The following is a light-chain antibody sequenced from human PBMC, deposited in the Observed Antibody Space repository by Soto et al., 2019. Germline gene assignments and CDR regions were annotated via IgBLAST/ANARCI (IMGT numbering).Light chain of an antibody. CDR2: EDS. CDR3: SSYAGSNNLV. V-gene: IGLV2-8*01. J-gene: IGLJ2*01. CDR1: SSDVGGYNY. Sequence: QSALTQPPSASGSPGQSVTISCTGTSSDVGGYNYVSWYQQHPGKAPKLMIYEDSKRPSGVPDRFSGSKSGNTASLAVSGLQAEDEADYYCSSYAGSNNLVFSGGTKLTVL.